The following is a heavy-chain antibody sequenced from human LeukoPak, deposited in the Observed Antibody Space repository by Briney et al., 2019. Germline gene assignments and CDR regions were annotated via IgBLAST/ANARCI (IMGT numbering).Heavy chain of an antibody. Sequence: GGSLRLSCAASGFTFSSYAMTWVRQAPGKRLEWVSAISGGGASTYYADSVKGRFTISRDNSKNTLYLQMNSLRAEDTAVYYCAKARIVGTTRWTDFDYCGQGTLVTVSS. CDR2: ISGGGAST. J-gene: IGHJ4*02. D-gene: IGHD1-26*01. V-gene: IGHV3-23*01. CDR3: AKARIVGTTRWTDFDY. CDR1: GFTFSSYA.